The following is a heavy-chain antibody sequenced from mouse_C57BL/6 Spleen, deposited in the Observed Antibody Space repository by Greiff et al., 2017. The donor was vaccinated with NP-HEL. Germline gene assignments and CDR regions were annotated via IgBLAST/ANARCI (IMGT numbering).Heavy chain of an antibody. D-gene: IGHD2-3*01. V-gene: IGHV3-6*01. J-gene: IGHJ1*03. CDR2: ISYDGSN. CDR1: GYSITSGYY. Sequence: DVQLQESGPGLVKPSQSLSLTCSVTGYSITSGYYWNWIRQFPGNKLEWMGYISYDGSNNYNPSLKNRISITRDTSKNQFFLKLNSVTTEDTATYYCARGDDGYLYWYFDVWGTGTTVTVSS. CDR3: ARGDDGYLYWYFDV.